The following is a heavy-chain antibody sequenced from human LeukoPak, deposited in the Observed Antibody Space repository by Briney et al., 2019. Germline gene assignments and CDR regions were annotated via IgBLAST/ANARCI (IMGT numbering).Heavy chain of an antibody. CDR2: IYYSGST. CDR1: GGSISSHY. Sequence: SETLSLTCTVSGGSISSHYWSWIRQPPGKGLEWIGYIYYSGSTNYNPSLKSRVTISVDTSKNQFSLKLSSVTAADTAVYYCARDSIAAAGNLYYYHYMDVWGKGTTVTVSS. V-gene: IGHV4-59*11. CDR3: ARDSIAAAGNLYYYHYMDV. D-gene: IGHD6-13*01. J-gene: IGHJ6*03.